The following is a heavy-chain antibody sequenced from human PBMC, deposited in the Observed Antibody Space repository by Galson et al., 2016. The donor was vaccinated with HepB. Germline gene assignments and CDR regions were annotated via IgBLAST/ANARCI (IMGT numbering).Heavy chain of an antibody. CDR3: ARPRASNYYYYGMDV. CDR2: ISTDAINK. Sequence: SLRLSCAASGFTFSSYGMHWVRQAPGKGLEWVAVISTDAINKYYADSVRGRFTISRDDPKNTQYLQMNSLRPEDTAVYYCARPRASNYYYYGMDVWGQGTTVAVSS. CDR1: GFTFSSYG. D-gene: IGHD2-2*01. J-gene: IGHJ6*02. V-gene: IGHV3-30*03.